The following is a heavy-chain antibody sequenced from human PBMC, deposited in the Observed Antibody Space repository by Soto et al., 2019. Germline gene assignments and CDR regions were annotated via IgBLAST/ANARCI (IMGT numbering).Heavy chain of an antibody. Sequence: GGSLRLSCAASGFTFSSYSMNWVRQAPGKGLEWVSYISSSSTIYYADSVKGRFTISRDNAKNSLYLQMNSLRAEDTAVYYCARDSFYYDFWSGYASFEQSYYYYYYMDVWGKGTTVTVSS. V-gene: IGHV3-48*01. D-gene: IGHD3-3*01. J-gene: IGHJ6*03. CDR1: GFTFSSYS. CDR2: ISSSSTI. CDR3: ARDSFYYDFWSGYASFEQSYYYYYYMDV.